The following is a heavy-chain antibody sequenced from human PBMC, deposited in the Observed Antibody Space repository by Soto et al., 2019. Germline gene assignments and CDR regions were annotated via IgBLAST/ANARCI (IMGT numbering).Heavy chain of an antibody. D-gene: IGHD6-25*01. CDR3: ARMIGGYDAFDV. J-gene: IGHJ3*01. Sequence: QVQLQESGPGLVKPSETLSLTCTVSGGSMTGYYWSWIRQPPHQGLEWVGYIYYSGFTNYNPSLKSRVTISLDTSKNQFSLKLSSVTAADTAMYYCARMIGGYDAFDVWGQGTMVTVSS. CDR2: IYYSGFT. V-gene: IGHV4-59*08. CDR1: GGSMTGYY.